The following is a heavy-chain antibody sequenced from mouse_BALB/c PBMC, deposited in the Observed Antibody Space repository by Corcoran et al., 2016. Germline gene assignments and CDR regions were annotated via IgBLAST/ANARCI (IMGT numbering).Heavy chain of an antibody. Sequence: EVKLLESGGGLVQPGGSLQLSCAASGFDFSRYWMSWVRQAPGKVLEWIGEINPDSSTINYTPSLKDKFIISRDNAKNTLYLQMSKVRSEDTALDYCARAGKWAMDYWGQGTSVTVSS. CDR2: INPDSSTI. CDR3: ARAGKWAMDY. D-gene: IGHD2-1*01. J-gene: IGHJ4*01. CDR1: GFDFSRYW. V-gene: IGHV4-1*02.